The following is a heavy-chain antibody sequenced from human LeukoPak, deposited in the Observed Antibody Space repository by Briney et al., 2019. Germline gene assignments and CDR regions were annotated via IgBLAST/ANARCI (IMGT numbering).Heavy chain of an antibody. CDR1: GFTFSDYY. V-gene: IGHV3-11*01. J-gene: IGHJ5*02. Sequence: GGSLRLSCAASGFTFSDYYMSWIRQAPGKGLEWVSYISSSGSTIYYADSVKGRFTISRDNAKNSLYLQMNSLKTEDTAVYYCTRPRYYDFWSGYSENNWFDPWGQGTLVTVSS. D-gene: IGHD3-3*01. CDR3: TRPRYYDFWSGYSENNWFDP. CDR2: ISSSGSTI.